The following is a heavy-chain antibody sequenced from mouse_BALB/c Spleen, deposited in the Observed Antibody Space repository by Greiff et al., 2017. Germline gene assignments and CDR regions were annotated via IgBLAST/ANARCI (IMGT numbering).Heavy chain of an antibody. D-gene: IGHD2-4*01. CDR1: GFSLTSYG. Sequence: VQLQQSGPGLVAPSQSLSITCTVSGFSLTSYGVHWVRQPPGKGLEWLGVIWAGGSTNYNSALMSRLSISKDNSKSQVFLKMNSLRTDDTAMYYCARDRYGDYDGDFDYWGQGTTLTVSS. CDR3: ARDRYGDYDGDFDY. V-gene: IGHV2-9*02. J-gene: IGHJ2*01. CDR2: IWAGGST.